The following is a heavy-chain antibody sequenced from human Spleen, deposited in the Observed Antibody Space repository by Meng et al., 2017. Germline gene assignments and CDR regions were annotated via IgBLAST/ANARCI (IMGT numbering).Heavy chain of an antibody. D-gene: IGHD1-26*01. J-gene: IGHJ4*02. CDR1: GFTVSSNY. V-gene: IGHV3-53*01. CDR2: IYSGGST. Sequence: GGSLRLSCAASGFTVSSNYMSWVRQAPGKGLEWVSVIYSGGSTYYADSVKGRFTISRHNSKNTAYLQMNSLKTEDTAVYYCSGSYPYYFDYWGQGTLVTVSS. CDR3: SGSYPYYFDY.